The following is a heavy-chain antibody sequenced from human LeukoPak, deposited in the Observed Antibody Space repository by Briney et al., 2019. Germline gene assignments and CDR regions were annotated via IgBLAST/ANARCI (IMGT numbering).Heavy chain of an antibody. CDR3: ARDLGGYFDN. Sequence: GGSPRLSCAVSGFTVSSNYMSWVRQAPGKGLEWVSVVYSGGTTYYADSVKGRFTISRDNPKNTLYLQMNSLRAEDTAVYYCARDLGGYFDNWGQGTLVTVSS. J-gene: IGHJ4*02. V-gene: IGHV3-53*01. CDR2: VYSGGTT. D-gene: IGHD3-16*01. CDR1: GFTVSSNY.